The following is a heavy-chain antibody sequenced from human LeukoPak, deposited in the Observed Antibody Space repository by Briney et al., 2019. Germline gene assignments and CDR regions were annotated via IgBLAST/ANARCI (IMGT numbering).Heavy chain of an antibody. CDR3: AKDLSTSGWILEY. Sequence: GGSLRLSCAASGFTFDDYTMHWVRQAPGKGLEWVSVISWDAGSTVYADSVKGRFTISRGNSKNSLYLQMNSLRTDDTALYYCAKDLSTSGWILEYWGQGTLVTVSS. V-gene: IGHV3-43*01. CDR2: ISWDAGST. D-gene: IGHD2-2*03. J-gene: IGHJ4*02. CDR1: GFTFDDYT.